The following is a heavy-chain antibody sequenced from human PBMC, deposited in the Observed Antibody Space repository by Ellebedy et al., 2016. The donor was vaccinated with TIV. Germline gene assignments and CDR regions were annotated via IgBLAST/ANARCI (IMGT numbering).Heavy chain of an antibody. CDR3: ARDGAYNYDTYWYFDL. V-gene: IGHV3-48*02. CDR2: ISTGSRNI. CDR1: GFTLSNSN. Sequence: GESLKISCGASGFTLSNSNLNWVRQAPGKGLEWVSYISTGSRNIYYADSVKGRFTISRDNAKNSLYLHMNSLRDEDTAVYYCARDGAYNYDTYWYFDLWGRGTLVTVSS. J-gene: IGHJ2*01. D-gene: IGHD5-18*01.